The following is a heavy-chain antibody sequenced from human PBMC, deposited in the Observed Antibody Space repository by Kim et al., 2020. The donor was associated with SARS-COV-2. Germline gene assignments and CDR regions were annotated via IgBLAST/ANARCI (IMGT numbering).Heavy chain of an antibody. V-gene: IGHV4-31*03. CDR3: ARDHLRLGAFDI. J-gene: IGHJ3*02. CDR1: GGSISSGGYY. Sequence: SETLSLTCTVSGGSISSGGYYWSWIRQHPGKGLEWIGYIYYSGSTYYNPSLKSRVTISVDTSKNQFSLKLSSVTAADTAVYYCARDHLRLGAFDIWGQGTMVTVSS. CDR2: IYYSGST.